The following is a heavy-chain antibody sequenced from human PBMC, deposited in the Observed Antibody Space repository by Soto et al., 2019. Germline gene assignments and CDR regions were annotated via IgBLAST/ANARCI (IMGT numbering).Heavy chain of an antibody. CDR2: IDPSDSYT. Sequence: PGESLKISCKGSGYSFTSYWISWVRQMPGKGLEWMGRIDPSDSYTNYSPSFQGHVTISADKSVSTAYLQWSGLKASDTAMYYCARQEGYDILTGQGFVDYWGQGTLVTVSS. CDR3: ARQEGYDILTGQGFVDY. J-gene: IGHJ4*02. V-gene: IGHV5-10-1*01. CDR1: GYSFTSYW. D-gene: IGHD3-9*01.